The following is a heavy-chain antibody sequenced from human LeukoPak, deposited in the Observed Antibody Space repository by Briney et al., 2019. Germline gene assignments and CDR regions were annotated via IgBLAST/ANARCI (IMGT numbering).Heavy chain of an antibody. D-gene: IGHD2-15*01. CDR2: INHSGST. V-gene: IGHV4-34*01. CDR1: GFTFSSYW. CDR3: ARVDGSCSGGSCPSGNWFDP. J-gene: IGHJ5*02. Sequence: GSLRLSCAASGFTFSSYWMSWVRQPPGKGLEWIGEINHSGSTNYNPSLKSRVTISVDTSKNQFSLKLSSVTAADTAVYYCARVDGSCSGGSCPSGNWFDPWGQGTLVTVSS.